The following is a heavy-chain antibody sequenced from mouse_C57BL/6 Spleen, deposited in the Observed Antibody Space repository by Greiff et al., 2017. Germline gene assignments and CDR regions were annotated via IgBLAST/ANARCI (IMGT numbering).Heavy chain of an antibody. Sequence: DVMLVESGGGLVQPGGSMKLSCVASGFTFSNYWMNWVRQSPEKGLEWVAQIRLKSDNYATHYAESVNGRFTISRNDSKSSVYLQMNNLRAEDTGIYYCTSYYAMDYWGQGTSVTVSS. CDR2: IRLKSDNYAT. CDR3: TSYYAMDY. V-gene: IGHV6-3*01. CDR1: GFTFSNYW. J-gene: IGHJ4*01.